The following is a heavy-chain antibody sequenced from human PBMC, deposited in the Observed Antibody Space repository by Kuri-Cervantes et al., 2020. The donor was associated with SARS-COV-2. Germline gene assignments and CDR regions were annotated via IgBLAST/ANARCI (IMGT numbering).Heavy chain of an antibody. CDR1: GGSFSGYY. D-gene: IGHD6-19*01. Sequence: GSLRLSCAVYGGSFSGYYWSWIRQPPGKGLEWIGEINHSGSTNYNPSLKSRVTVSVDTSKNQFSLKLSSVTAADTAVYYCARGLTTWSGWYAPTPRSHAEYFQHWGQGTLVTVSS. CDR3: ARGLTTWSGWYAPTPRSHAEYFQH. V-gene: IGHV4-34*01. CDR2: INHSGST. J-gene: IGHJ1*01.